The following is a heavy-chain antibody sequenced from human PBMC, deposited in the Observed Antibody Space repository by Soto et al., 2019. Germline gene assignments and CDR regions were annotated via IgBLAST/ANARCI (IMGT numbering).Heavy chain of an antibody. CDR2: IGTAGDT. CDR1: GFTFSSYD. J-gene: IGHJ3*02. CDR3: AREGDFYAFDI. V-gene: IGHV3-13*01. D-gene: IGHD3-3*01. Sequence: EVQLVESGGGLVQPGGSLRLSCAASGFTFSSYDMHWVRQATGKGLEWVSAIGTAGDTYYPGSVKGRFTISRENAKNSLYLQMNSLRAGDTAVYYCAREGDFYAFDIWGQGTMVTVSS.